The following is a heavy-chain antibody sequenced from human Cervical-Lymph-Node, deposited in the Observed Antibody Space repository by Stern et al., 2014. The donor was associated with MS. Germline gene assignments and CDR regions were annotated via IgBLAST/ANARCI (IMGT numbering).Heavy chain of an antibody. J-gene: IGHJ4*02. Sequence: VQLVQSGAEVKQPGESLKISCELSGYSFTIYYIAWVRQMPGKGLEWMGVIYPYDSDPIYRPSFQGQVTISADKSITAAYLQWSSLRASDTAMYYCARHVQGFDYWGQGTLVTVSS. CDR1: GYSFTIYY. V-gene: IGHV5-51*01. CDR2: IYPYDSDP. CDR3: ARHVQGFDY.